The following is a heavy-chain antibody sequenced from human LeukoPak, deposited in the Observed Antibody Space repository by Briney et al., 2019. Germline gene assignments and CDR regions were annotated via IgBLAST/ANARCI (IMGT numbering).Heavy chain of an antibody. CDR2: ISVSGDAT. CDR3: ARDSFGHFENDAFDI. CDR1: GFTLSRNA. D-gene: IGHD3-16*01. Sequence: PGGSLRLSCAVSGFTLSRNAMTWVRQAPGKGLQWISSISVSGDATDYADSVKGRFTIYRDISKNTLYLQMNSLRAEDTAVYYCARDSFGHFENDAFDIWGQGTMVTVSS. V-gene: IGHV3-23*01. J-gene: IGHJ3*02.